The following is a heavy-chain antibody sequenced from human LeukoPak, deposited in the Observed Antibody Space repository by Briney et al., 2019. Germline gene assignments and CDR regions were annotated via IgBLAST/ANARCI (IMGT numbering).Heavy chain of an antibody. Sequence: GGSLRLSCAAPGFTFCRYWMSWVPQAPGKGLEWVANIKQDGSDKHYVDSARGRSSLSRDTAKNTLYLQMNGLRVEDTAEYCCASRFAGYFQHWGQGTLVTVSS. CDR3: ASRFAGYFQH. V-gene: IGHV3-7*03. CDR2: IKQDGSDK. D-gene: IGHD3-10*01. J-gene: IGHJ1*01. CDR1: GFTFCRYW.